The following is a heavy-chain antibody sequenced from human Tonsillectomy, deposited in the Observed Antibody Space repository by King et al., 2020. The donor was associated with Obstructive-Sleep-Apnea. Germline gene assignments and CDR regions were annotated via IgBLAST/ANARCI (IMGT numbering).Heavy chain of an antibody. D-gene: IGHD2-15*01. CDR2: ISYDGSNK. CDR1: GFTFSSYA. CDR3: ARDNWVVVVVAGTHGDSWGLDY. V-gene: IGHV3-30-3*01. J-gene: IGHJ4*02. Sequence: VQLVESGGGVVQPGRSLRLSCAASGFTFSSYAMHWVRQAPGKGLEWVAVISYDGSNKYYADSVKGRFTISRDNSKNTLYLQTNSLRAEDTAVYYCARDNWVVVVVAGTHGDSWGLDYWGQGTLVTVSS.